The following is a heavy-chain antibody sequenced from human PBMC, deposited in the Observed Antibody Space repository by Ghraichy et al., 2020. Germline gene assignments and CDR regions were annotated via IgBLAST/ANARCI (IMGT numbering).Heavy chain of an antibody. V-gene: IGHV4-39*07. Sequence: SGTLSLTCTVSGGSISSSSYYWGWIRQPPGKGLEWIGSIYYSGSTYYNPSLKSRVTISVDTSKNQFSLKLSSVTAADTAVYYCARQEVGWELFWGQGTLVTVSS. J-gene: IGHJ4*02. CDR3: ARQEVGWELF. CDR2: IYYSGST. D-gene: IGHD1-26*01. CDR1: GGSISSSSYY.